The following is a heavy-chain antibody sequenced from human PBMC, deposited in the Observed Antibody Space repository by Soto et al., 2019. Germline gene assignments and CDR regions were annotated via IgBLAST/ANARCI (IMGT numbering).Heavy chain of an antibody. Sequence: EVPLLESGGGLVQPGGSLRLSCAASGFTFSSYAMSWVRQAPGKGLEWVSAISGSGGSTYYADSVKGRFTISRDNSKNTLYLQMNSLRAEDTAVYYCAKEEDSSGYYYANFDYWGQGTLVTVSS. D-gene: IGHD3-22*01. CDR1: GFTFSSYA. CDR3: AKEEDSSGYYYANFDY. V-gene: IGHV3-23*01. CDR2: ISGSGGST. J-gene: IGHJ4*02.